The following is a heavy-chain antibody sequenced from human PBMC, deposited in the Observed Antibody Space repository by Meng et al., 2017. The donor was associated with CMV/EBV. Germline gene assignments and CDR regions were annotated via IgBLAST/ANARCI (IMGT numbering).Heavy chain of an antibody. J-gene: IGHJ6*02. CDR2: ISAYNGNT. D-gene: IGHD3-9*01. V-gene: IGHV1-18*01. CDR1: CYTFTSYG. CDR3: ARDRYDILTGYYTGGDYYYGMDV. Sequence: ASVKVSCKASCYTFTSYGISWVRQAPGQGLEWMGWISAYNGNTNYAQKLQGRVTMTTDTSTSTAYMELRSLRSDDTAVYYCARDRYDILTGYYTGGDYYYGMDVWGQGTTVTVSS.